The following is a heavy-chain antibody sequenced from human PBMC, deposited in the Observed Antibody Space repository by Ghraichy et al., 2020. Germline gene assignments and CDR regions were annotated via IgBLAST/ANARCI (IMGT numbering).Heavy chain of an antibody. CDR3: VRSSGSRFDP. D-gene: IGHD1-26*01. CDR1: GGSISNNF. J-gene: IGHJ5*02. V-gene: IGHV4-59*01. Sequence: SETLSLTCTVSGGSISNNFWSWIRQTPGKGLEWIAYIHYTGTTTYNPSLRSRVTISVDTSKNQFSLKLTSVTAADTALYYCVRSSGSRFDPWGQGTLVTVSS. CDR2: IHYTGTT.